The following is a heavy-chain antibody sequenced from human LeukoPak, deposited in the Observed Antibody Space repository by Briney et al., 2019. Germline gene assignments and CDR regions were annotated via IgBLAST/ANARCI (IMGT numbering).Heavy chain of an antibody. D-gene: IGHD3-10*01. CDR3: AKLPDYGSGSDDYHGMDV. Sequence: GGSLRLSCAASGFTFSTYWIHWVRQGPGKGLVWVSRVKSDGSSTAYADSVKCRFTISRDNAKNTLYLQMNSLRAEDTAVYYCAKLPDYGSGSDDYHGMDVWGQGTTVTVSS. CDR1: GFTFSTYW. V-gene: IGHV3-74*01. J-gene: IGHJ6*02. CDR2: VKSDGSST.